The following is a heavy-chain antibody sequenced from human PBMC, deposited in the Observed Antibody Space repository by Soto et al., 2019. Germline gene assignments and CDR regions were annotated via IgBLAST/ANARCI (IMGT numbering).Heavy chain of an antibody. CDR1: GFTFSSYS. V-gene: IGHV3-21*01. Sequence: PGGSLRLSCAASGFTFSSYSMNRVRQAPGKGLEWVSSISSSSSYIYYADSVKGRFTISRDNAKNSLYLQMNSLRAEDTAVYYCARDKVSMVVYYYYGMDVWGQGTTVTVSS. CDR2: ISSSSSYI. CDR3: ARDKVSMVVYYYYGMDV. D-gene: IGHD3-10*01. J-gene: IGHJ6*02.